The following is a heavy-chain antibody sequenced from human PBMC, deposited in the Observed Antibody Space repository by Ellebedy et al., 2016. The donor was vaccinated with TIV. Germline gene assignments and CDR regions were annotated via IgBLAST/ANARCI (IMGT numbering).Heavy chain of an antibody. D-gene: IGHD3-3*01. J-gene: IGHJ6*03. CDR1: GLTFSNYV. V-gene: IGHV3-23*01. CDR3: ARYPDTMGYMDV. CDR2: ISGSGGLT. Sequence: GGSLRLXXAASGLTFSNYVMSWVRQAPGKGLEWVSSISGSGGLTYYADSVKGRFTVSRDNSKNTVFLEMNSLRVEDTAVYYCARYPDTMGYMDVWGKGTTVTVSS.